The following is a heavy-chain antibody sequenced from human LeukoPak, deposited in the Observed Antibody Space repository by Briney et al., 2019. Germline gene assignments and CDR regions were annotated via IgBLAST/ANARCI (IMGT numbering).Heavy chain of an antibody. Sequence: SVKVSCKASGGTFSSYAISWVRQAPGQGLEWMGRIIPIFGTANYAQKFQGRVTITTDESTSTAYMELSSLRSEDTAVYYCARDKAGYDFWSGNYHTIDDGYWGQGTLVTVSS. CDR3: ARDKAGYDFWSGNYHTIDDGY. V-gene: IGHV1-69*05. J-gene: IGHJ4*02. CDR2: IIPIFGTA. CDR1: GGTFSSYA. D-gene: IGHD3-3*01.